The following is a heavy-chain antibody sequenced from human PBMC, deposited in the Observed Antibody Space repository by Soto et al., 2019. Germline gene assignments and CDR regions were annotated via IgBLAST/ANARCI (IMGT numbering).Heavy chain of an antibody. CDR1: GDSISTVDYF. D-gene: IGHD2-15*01. CDR3: ARGRYCLTGRCFPNWFDS. Sequence: QVQLLESGPGLVKPSQTLSLTCSVSGDSISTVDYFWAWIRQPPGQALEYIGYIYKSATTYYNPSFESRVAISLDTSKSQFSLNGTSVTAADTAVYFCARGRYCLTGRCFPNWFDSWGQGTLVTVSS. CDR2: IYKSATT. V-gene: IGHV4-30-4*01. J-gene: IGHJ5*01.